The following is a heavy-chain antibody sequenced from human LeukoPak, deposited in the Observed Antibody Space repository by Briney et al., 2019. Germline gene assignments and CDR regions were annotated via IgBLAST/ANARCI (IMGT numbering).Heavy chain of an antibody. Sequence: PGGSLRLSCAASGFTFSSYAMSWVRQAPGRGLEWVSGISGSADSTYYAASVRGRFTISRDNSKNTLYLQMNSLRAEDTAVYYCARRAGAYSHPYDYWGQGTLVTVSS. J-gene: IGHJ4*02. CDR2: ISGSADST. V-gene: IGHV3-23*01. CDR1: GFTFSSYA. D-gene: IGHD4/OR15-4a*01. CDR3: ARRAGAYSHPYDY.